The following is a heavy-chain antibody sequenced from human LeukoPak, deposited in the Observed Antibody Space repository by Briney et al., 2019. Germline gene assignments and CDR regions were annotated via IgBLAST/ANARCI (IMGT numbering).Heavy chain of an antibody. CDR3: TRGQRFLRLPPDY. V-gene: IGHV3-11*04. Sequence: GGSLRLSCAASGFTFSDYYMSWIRQAPGKGLEWVSYISSSGSTIYYADSVKGRFTISRDNAKNSLYLQMNSLRAEDTAVYCFTRGQRFLRLPPDYWGQGTLVTVSS. CDR2: ISSSGSTI. CDR1: GFTFSDYY. D-gene: IGHD2-21*01. J-gene: IGHJ4*02.